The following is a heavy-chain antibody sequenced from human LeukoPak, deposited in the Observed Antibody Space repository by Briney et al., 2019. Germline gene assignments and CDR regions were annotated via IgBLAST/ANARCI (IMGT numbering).Heavy chain of an antibody. V-gene: IGHV4-59*01. CDR2: IYNSGST. Sequence: SETLSLTCTVSGGSISSYYWSWIRQPPGKGLEWIGYIYNSGSTNYNPSLKSRVTISVDTSKNQFSLKLSSVTAADTAVYYCAGRPTVTTFFDYWGQGTLVTVSS. CDR3: AGRPTVTTFFDY. D-gene: IGHD4-17*01. J-gene: IGHJ4*02. CDR1: GGSISSYY.